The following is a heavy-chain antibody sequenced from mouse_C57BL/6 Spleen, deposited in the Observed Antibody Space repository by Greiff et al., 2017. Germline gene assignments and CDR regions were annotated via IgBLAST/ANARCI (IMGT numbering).Heavy chain of an antibody. V-gene: IGHV1-72*01. CDR3: AKNDGYYLYAMGY. Sequence: VQLQQPGAELVKPGASVKLSCTASGYTFTSYWMHWVKQRPGRGLEWIGRIDPNSGGTKYNEKFKSKATLTVDKPSSTAYMQLSSLTSDDSAVYDCAKNDGYYLYAMGYWGQGTSVTVDS. D-gene: IGHD2-3*01. CDR1: GYTFTSYW. CDR2: IDPNSGGT. J-gene: IGHJ4*01.